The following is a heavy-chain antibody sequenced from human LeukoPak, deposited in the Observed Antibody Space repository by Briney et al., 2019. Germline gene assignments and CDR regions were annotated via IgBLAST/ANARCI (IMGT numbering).Heavy chain of an antibody. CDR2: IRYDGSDK. V-gene: IGHV3-30*02. J-gene: IGHJ5*02. Sequence: PGGSLRLSCAASGFSFSTYGFHWVRQAPGKGLEWVAFIRYDGSDKHYADSVKGRFTISRDNSKNTVYLQMNSLRAEDTAVYYCAKARGYCSSTSCLPFDPWGQGTLVTVSS. D-gene: IGHD2-2*01. CDR1: GFSFSTYG. CDR3: AKARGYCSSTSCLPFDP.